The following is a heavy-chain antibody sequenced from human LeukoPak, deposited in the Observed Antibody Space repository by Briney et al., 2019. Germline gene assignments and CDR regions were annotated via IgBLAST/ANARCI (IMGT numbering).Heavy chain of an antibody. CDR3: AKAQPFTIFGVVIPSFDY. V-gene: IGHV3-23*01. Sequence: PGGSLRLSCAASGFTFSSYAMSWVRQAPGKGLEWVSAISGSGGSTYYADSVKGRFTISRDNSKNTLYLQMNSLRAEDTAVYYCAKAQPFTIFGVVIPSFDYWGQGTLVTVSS. J-gene: IGHJ4*02. D-gene: IGHD3-3*01. CDR2: ISGSGGST. CDR1: GFTFSSYA.